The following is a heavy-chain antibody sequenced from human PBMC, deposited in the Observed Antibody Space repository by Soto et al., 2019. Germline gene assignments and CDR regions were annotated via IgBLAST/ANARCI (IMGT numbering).Heavy chain of an antibody. CDR2: IDYSGNT. CDR3: ARGGTGVRWLGAWFDP. Sequence: SETLSLTCTVSGGSLSSGAFYWSWLRQYPGKGLEWVGSIDYSGNTSYNPSLKSRVTMSIDTSKNKSSLRLNPVTAAVTAVYSCARGGTGVRWLGAWFDPWGQGALVTVSS. CDR1: GGSLSSGAFY. J-gene: IGHJ5*02. V-gene: IGHV4-31*03. D-gene: IGHD3-10*01.